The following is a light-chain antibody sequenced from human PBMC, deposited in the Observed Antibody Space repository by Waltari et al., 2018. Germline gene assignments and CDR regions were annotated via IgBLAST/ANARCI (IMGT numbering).Light chain of an antibody. CDR2: DAS. CDR1: QSVSRTS. V-gene: IGKV3-20*01. J-gene: IGKJ1*01. CDR3: QKYGTLPAT. Sequence: SCRASQSVSRTSAWYQQKPGQAPRLLIYDASSRATGIPDRFSGSGSGTDFSLTISRLEPEDCAVYYCQKYGTLPATFGQGTKVEIK.